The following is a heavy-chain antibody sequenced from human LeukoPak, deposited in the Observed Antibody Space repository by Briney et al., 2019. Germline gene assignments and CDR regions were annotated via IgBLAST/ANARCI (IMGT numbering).Heavy chain of an antibody. Sequence: GTSLRLSCAASGFTFSTYWMHWVRQAPGKGLVWVSRINSDETTTRYADSVKGRFTISRDNAKSTLYLEMNSLRAEGTAVYYCTRSGYCSGGNCNSYFDSWGQGTLVTVSS. CDR2: INSDETTT. J-gene: IGHJ4*02. CDR3: TRSGYCSGGNCNSYFDS. D-gene: IGHD2-15*01. V-gene: IGHV3-74*01. CDR1: GFTFSTYW.